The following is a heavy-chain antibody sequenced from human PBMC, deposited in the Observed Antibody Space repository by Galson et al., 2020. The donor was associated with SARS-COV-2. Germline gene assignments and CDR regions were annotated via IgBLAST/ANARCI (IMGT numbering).Heavy chain of an antibody. CDR1: GGSISSGGYY. V-gene: IGHV4-31*03. D-gene: IGHD3-10*01. J-gene: IGHJ3*02. Sequence: SQTLSLTCTVSGGSISSGGYYWSWIRQHPGKGLEWIGYIYYSGSTYYNPSLKSRVTISVDTSKNQFFLKLSSVTAADTAVYYWARVVKGMLLWFGMIGAFDIWGQGTMVTVSS. CDR2: IYYSGST. CDR3: ARVVKGMLLWFGMIGAFDI.